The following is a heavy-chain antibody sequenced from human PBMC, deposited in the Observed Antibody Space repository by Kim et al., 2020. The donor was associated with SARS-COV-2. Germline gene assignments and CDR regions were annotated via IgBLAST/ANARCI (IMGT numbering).Heavy chain of an antibody. CDR2: IDPSDSYT. J-gene: IGHJ3*02. D-gene: IGHD2-2*01. Sequence: GESLKISCKGSGYSFTSYWISWVRQMPGKGLEWMGRIDPSDSYTNYSPSFQGHVTISADKSISTAYLQWSSLKASDTAMYYCALSRGIVVVPAAREDAFDIWGQGTMVTVSS. CDR1: GYSFTSYW. V-gene: IGHV5-10-1*01. CDR3: ALSRGIVVVPAAREDAFDI.